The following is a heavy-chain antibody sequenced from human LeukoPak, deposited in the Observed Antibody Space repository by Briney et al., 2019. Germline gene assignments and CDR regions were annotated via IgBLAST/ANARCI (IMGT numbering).Heavy chain of an antibody. J-gene: IGHJ4*02. D-gene: IGHD3-3*01. CDR1: GGSISSSSYY. CDR3: ARHTTIFGHFGY. CDR2: MYYSGST. Sequence: SETLSLTCTVSGGSISSSSYYWGWIRQPPGKGLEWIGSMYYSGSTYYNPSLKSRVTISVDTSKNQFSLKLSSVTAADTAVYYCARHTTIFGHFGYWGQGTLVTVSS. V-gene: IGHV4-39*01.